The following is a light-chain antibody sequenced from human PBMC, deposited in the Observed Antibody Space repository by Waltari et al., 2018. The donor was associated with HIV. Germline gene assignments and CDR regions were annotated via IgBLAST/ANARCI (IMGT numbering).Light chain of an antibody. CDR3: SSYTNTSTLV. V-gene: IGLV2-14*01. CDR1: SSDIGTYIS. Sequence: QSALTQPASVSGSLGQSITISCIGTSSDIGTYISVSWYQHHPDKAPKLVVLDSNRRPSRVPFRFSGSKSGNTASLTISGLQAEDEADYYCSSYTNTSTLVFGGGTKVTVL. CDR2: DSN. J-gene: IGLJ3*02.